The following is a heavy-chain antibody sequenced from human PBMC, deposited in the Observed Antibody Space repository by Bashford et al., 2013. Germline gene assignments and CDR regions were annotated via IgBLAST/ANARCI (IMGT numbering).Heavy chain of an antibody. D-gene: IGHD6-6*01. J-gene: IGHJ5*02. CDR3: ARSPYSSSSWFDP. Sequence: WVRQAPGQGLEWMGGIIPIFGTANYAQKFQGRVTITADESTSTAYMELSSLRSEDTAVYYCARSPYSSSSWFDPWGQGTLVTVSS. CDR2: IIPIFGTA. V-gene: IGHV1-69*01.